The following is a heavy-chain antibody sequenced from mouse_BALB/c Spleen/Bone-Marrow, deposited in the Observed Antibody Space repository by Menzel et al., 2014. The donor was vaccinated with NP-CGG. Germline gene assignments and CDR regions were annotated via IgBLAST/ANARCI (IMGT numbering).Heavy chain of an antibody. CDR1: GYTFTNYF. CDR3: TRSGYYGYGWYFDV. Sequence: SGAEPVKPGASVKLSCRVSGYTFTNYFVYWVKQRPGQGLEWIGEINPSNDTPNFNEKFKSKATLTVDKSSSTAYMQLSSLTSEDSAVYYCTRSGYYGYGWYFDVWGAGTTVTVSS. V-gene: IGHV1S81*02. D-gene: IGHD1-2*01. CDR2: INPSNDTP. J-gene: IGHJ1*01.